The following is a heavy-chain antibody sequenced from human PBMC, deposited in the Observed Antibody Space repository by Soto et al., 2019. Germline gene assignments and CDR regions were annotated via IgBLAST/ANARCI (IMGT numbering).Heavy chain of an antibody. D-gene: IGHD3-3*01. V-gene: IGHV3-43D*03. CDR1: GFTFDDYA. Sequence: GGSLRLSCAASGFTFDDYAMHWVRQAPGKGLEWVSLISWDGGSTYYADSVKGRFTISRDNSKNSLYLQMNSLRAEDTSVYYCAKDMVDFLCGYFDYWGQGTLVTVSS. CDR3: AKDMVDFLCGYFDY. J-gene: IGHJ4*02. CDR2: ISWDGGST.